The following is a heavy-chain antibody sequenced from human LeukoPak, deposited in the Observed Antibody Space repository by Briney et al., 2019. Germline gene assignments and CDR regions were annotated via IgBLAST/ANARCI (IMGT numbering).Heavy chain of an antibody. CDR3: AVIAVAGTTSDDY. CDR2: IKQDGSEK. D-gene: IGHD6-19*01. V-gene: IGHV3-7*01. CDR1: RFTFSSYW. J-gene: IGHJ4*02. Sequence: QTGGSLRLSCAASRFTFSSYWMSWVRQAPGKGLEWVANIKQDGSEKYYVDSVKGRFTISRDNAKNSLYLQMNSLRAEDTAVYYCAVIAVAGTTSDDYWGQGTLVTVSS.